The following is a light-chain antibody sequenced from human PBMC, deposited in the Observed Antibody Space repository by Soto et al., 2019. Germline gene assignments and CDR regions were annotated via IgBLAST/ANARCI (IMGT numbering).Light chain of an antibody. CDR3: QQSFTTPPYT. J-gene: IGKJ2*01. CDR2: AAS. V-gene: IGKV1-39*01. Sequence: DIQMTQSPSSLSASVGDRVIITCRASQSVSSYLNWYQQKLGQAPKLLISAASNLRSGVPSRFSGSGSGTEFTLTISGLEVEDFAIYFCQQSFTTPPYTCGQGTRL. CDR1: QSVSSY.